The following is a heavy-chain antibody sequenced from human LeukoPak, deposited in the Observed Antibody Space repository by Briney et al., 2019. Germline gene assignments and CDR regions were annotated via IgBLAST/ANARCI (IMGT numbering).Heavy chain of an antibody. CDR3: ARDLRGSYSGPLDY. J-gene: IGHJ4*02. Sequence: PGGSLRLSCAASGFTFSSYSMNWVRQAPGKGLEWVSSISSSSSYIYYADSVKGRFTISRDNAKNSLYLQMNSLRAEDTAVYYCARDLRGSYSGPLDYWGQGTLVTVSS. D-gene: IGHD1-26*01. CDR2: ISSSSSYI. CDR1: GFTFSSYS. V-gene: IGHV3-21*01.